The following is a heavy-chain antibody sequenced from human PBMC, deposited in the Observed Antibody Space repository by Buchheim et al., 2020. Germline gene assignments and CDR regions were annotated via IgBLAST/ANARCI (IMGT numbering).Heavy chain of an antibody. V-gene: IGHV4-59*01. J-gene: IGHJ6*03. D-gene: IGHD2-21*01. CDR1: GGSISGYY. CDR2: IYYSGST. Sequence: QVQLQESGPGLVKPSETLSLTCTVSGGSISGYYWSWIRQSPGKGLEWIGYIYYSGSTNYNPSLTSRVSISVDTSKNQFSLKLSSVTAADTAVYYCARDRIPYYMDVWGKGTT. CDR3: ARDRIPYYMDV.